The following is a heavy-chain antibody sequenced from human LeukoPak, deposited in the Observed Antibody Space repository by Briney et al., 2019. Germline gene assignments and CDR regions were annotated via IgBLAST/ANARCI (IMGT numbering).Heavy chain of an antibody. V-gene: IGHV3-74*01. Sequence: PGRSLRLSCVASGFTFSNYWIHWVRQAPGKGLVWVSRINGDGSDTSYADSVKGRFTVSRDNAKNTVYLQMNSLRAEDTAVYYCATRVGAQGDWGQGTLVTVSS. J-gene: IGHJ4*02. CDR3: ATRVGAQGD. CDR1: GFTFSNYW. D-gene: IGHD1-26*01. CDR2: INGDGSDT.